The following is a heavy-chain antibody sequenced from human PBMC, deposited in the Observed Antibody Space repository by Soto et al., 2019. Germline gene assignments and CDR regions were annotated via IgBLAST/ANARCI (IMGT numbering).Heavy chain of an antibody. D-gene: IGHD3-10*01. Sequence: PSETRCLPCAGYGGSFSGYYWSGIRQPPGKGLEWIGEINHSGSTNYNPSLKSRVTISVDTSKNQFSLKLSSVTAADTAVYYCARGPHRVTGVRGFIYRWFNPWGQGTLVT. CDR3: ARGPHRVTGVRGFIYRWFNP. J-gene: IGHJ5*02. V-gene: IGHV4-34*01. CDR2: INHSGST. CDR1: GGSFSGYY.